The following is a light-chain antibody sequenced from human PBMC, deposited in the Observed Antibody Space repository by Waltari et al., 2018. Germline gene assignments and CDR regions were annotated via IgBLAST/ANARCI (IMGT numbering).Light chain of an antibody. CDR1: QSVPNY. CDR2: HAS. V-gene: IGKV3-11*01. Sequence: DIVLTHSPATVSLSPGKRATLPCRASQSVPNYLAWYQLKPGQAPRLLIYHASNRATGIPARFSGSGSGTDFTLTISNLEPEDSAVYYCQQRSKWPLTFGRGTKVEIK. J-gene: IGKJ4*01. CDR3: QQRSKWPLT.